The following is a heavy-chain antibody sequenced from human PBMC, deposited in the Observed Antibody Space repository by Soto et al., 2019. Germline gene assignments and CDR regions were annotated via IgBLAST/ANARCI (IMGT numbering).Heavy chain of an antibody. D-gene: IGHD2-2*01. V-gene: IGHV3-9*01. Sequence: EVQLVESGGGLVQPGRSLRLSCAASGFTFADYAMHWVRQAPGKGLEGVSSINRNSGSIGHADSVKGRFTISRDNAKKSLYLQMNSLRAEDTALYYCAKGGSSSWLRDVFDIWGQGTMGTVSS. CDR1: GFTFADYA. CDR3: AKGGSSSWLRDVFDI. J-gene: IGHJ3*02. CDR2: INRNSGSI.